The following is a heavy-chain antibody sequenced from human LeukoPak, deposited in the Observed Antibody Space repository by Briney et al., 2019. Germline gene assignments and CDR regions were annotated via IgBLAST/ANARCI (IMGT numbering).Heavy chain of an antibody. CDR2: IKQDGSEK. CDR3: AKDFRIGYSAHFDY. D-gene: IGHD2-21*01. CDR1: GFIFKDYW. Sequence: GGSLRLSCAASGFIFKDYWMIWVRQAPGKGLEWVANIKQDGSEKYYVDSVRGRFTISRDNSKNTLYLQMDSLRGEDTAIYYCAKDFRIGYSAHFDYWGQGAQVTVSS. J-gene: IGHJ4*02. V-gene: IGHV3-7*03.